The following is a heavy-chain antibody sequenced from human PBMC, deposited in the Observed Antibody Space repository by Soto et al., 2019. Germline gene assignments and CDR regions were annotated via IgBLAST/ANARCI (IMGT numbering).Heavy chain of an antibody. J-gene: IGHJ4*02. Sequence: GGSLRLSCAASGFTFSSYAMSWVRQAPGKGLEWVSAISGSGGSTYYADSVKGRFTISRDNSKNTLYLQMNSLRAEDTAVYYCAKGVDIVVVVAAYFDYWGQGTLVTVSS. CDR2: ISGSGGST. CDR1: GFTFSSYA. D-gene: IGHD2-15*01. CDR3: AKGVDIVVVVAAYFDY. V-gene: IGHV3-23*01.